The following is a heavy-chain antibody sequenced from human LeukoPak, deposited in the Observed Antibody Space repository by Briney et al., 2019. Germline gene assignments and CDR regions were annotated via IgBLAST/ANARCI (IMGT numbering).Heavy chain of an antibody. CDR1: GGTFSSYA. J-gene: IGHJ4*02. V-gene: IGHV1-69*05. D-gene: IGHD3-22*01. CDR3: ARPASSGSLDY. Sequence: ASVKVSCKASGGTFSSYAISWVRQAPGQGLEWMGRIIPIFGTANYAQKFQGRVTITTDESTSTAYMELSSLRSEDTAVYDCARPASSGSLDYWGQGTLVTVSS. CDR2: IIPIFGTA.